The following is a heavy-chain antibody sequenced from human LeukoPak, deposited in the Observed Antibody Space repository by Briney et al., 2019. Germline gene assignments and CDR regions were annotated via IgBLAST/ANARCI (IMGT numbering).Heavy chain of an antibody. D-gene: IGHD5-24*01. CDR2: ISGSGGST. V-gene: IGHV3-23*01. J-gene: IGHJ6*02. CDR3: AKEGRDVKNARYGMDV. Sequence: GGSLRLSCAASGFTFSSYAMSWVRQAPGKGLEWVSAISGSGGSTYYADSVKGRFTFSRDNSKNTLYLQMNSLRAEDTAVYYCAKEGRDVKNARYGMDVWGQGTTVTVSS. CDR1: GFTFSSYA.